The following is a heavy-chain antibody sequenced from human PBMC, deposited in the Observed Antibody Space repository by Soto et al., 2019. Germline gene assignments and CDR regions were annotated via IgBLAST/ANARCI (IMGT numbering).Heavy chain of an antibody. J-gene: IGHJ6*01. CDR1: GYSFTSYW. V-gene: IGHV5-51*01. Sequence: WESLKISSKGSGYSFTSYWIGWVRQMLVKGLEWMGIIYPGDSDTRYSPSFRGQVTISADKSISTAYLQWSSLKASDSGMYYCSRTEHLYCYCKEFWGRGNTFTDSS. CDR3: SRTEHLYCYCKEF. CDR2: IYPGDSDT.